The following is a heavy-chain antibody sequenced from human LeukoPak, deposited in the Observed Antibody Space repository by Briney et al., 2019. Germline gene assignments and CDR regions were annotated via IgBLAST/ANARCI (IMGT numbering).Heavy chain of an antibody. J-gene: IGHJ3*02. CDR3: ARDDSSGRIDAFDI. CDR1: GFTFSSYS. CDR2: ISSSSSYI. Sequence: PGGSLRLSCAASGFTFSSYSMNWVRQAPGKGLEWVSSISSSSSYIYYANSVKGRFTISRDNAKNSLYLQMNSLRAEDTAVYYCARDDSSGRIDAFDIWGQGTMVTVSS. V-gene: IGHV3-21*01. D-gene: IGHD3-22*01.